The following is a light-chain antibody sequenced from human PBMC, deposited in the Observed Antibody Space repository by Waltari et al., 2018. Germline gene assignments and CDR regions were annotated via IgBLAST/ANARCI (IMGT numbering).Light chain of an antibody. CDR1: QSVSSN. V-gene: IGKV3D-15*03. J-gene: IGKJ2*01. Sequence: EIVMTQSPPTLSVSPGERATPSCRASQSVSSNLAWYQQKPGQAPRLLIYGASIRATGIPVRFSGSGSGTEFTLTISTLQSEDFAVYYCQQYNNWPPGYIFGQGTKLEIK. CDR2: GAS. CDR3: QQYNNWPPGYI.